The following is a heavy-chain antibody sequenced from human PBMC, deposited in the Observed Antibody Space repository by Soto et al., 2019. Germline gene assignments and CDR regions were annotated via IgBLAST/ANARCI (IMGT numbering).Heavy chain of an antibody. CDR3: AHMDTTFTRR. CDR1: GFSLSTSAVG. CDR2: IYWDDDK. J-gene: IGHJ4*02. Sequence: QITLKESGPTLVKPTQTLTLTCTFSGFSLSTSAVGVGWIRQPPGKALEWLALIYWDDDKRSSPSLKSSLTITKDTSKNHVVLTTTNTDPVDTATYYCAHMDTTFTRRWCQGTLVTVSS. D-gene: IGHD4-17*01. V-gene: IGHV2-5*02.